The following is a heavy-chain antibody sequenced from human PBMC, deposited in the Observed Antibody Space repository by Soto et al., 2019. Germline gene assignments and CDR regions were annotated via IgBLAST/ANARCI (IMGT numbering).Heavy chain of an antibody. V-gene: IGHV4-59*01. CDR1: GGSISSYY. CDR3: ARDDGY. J-gene: IGHJ4*02. CDR2: IYYSGST. Sequence: ASETLSLTCTVSGGSISSYYWSWIRQPPGKGLEWIGYIYYSGSTNYNPSLKSRVTISVDTSKNQFSLKLSSVTAADTAVYYCARDDGYWGQGTLVTVSS.